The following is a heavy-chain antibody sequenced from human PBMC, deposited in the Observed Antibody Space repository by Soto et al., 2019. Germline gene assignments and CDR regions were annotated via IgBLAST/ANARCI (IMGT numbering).Heavy chain of an antibody. D-gene: IGHD3-3*01. CDR1: GGSFSGYY. V-gene: IGHV4-34*01. CDR3: ARGRVVWSGYYTSYYYGMDV. Sequence: KTSETLSLTCAVYGGSFSGYYWSWIRQPPGKGLEWIGEINHSGSTNYNPSLKSRVTISVDTSKNQFSLKLSSVTAADTAVYYCARGRVVWSGYYTSYYYGMDVWGQGTTVTVSS. CDR2: INHSGST. J-gene: IGHJ6*02.